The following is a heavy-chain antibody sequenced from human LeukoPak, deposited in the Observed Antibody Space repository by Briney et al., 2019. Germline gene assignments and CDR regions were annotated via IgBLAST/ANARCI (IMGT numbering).Heavy chain of an antibody. CDR2: ISGTDGST. V-gene: IGHV3-23*01. D-gene: IGHD2-2*01. CDR1: GFTFSTYA. CDR3: AKAACTTSCYYNC. J-gene: IGHJ4*02. Sequence: GGSLRLSCAASGFTFSTYAMSWVRQAPGKGLEWVSAISGTDGSTYYADSVKGRFTISRDNSKYTLYLQMDSLRAEDTAVYYCAKAACTTSCYYNCWGQGTLVTVSS.